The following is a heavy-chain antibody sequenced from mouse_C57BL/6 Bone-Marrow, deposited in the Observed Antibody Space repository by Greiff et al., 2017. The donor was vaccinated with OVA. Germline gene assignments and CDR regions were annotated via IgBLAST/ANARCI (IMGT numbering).Heavy chain of an antibody. J-gene: IGHJ2*01. CDR3: TSYSNYEGYFDY. CDR1: GFTFSNYW. V-gene: IGHV6-3*01. CDR2: IRLKSDNYAT. D-gene: IGHD2-5*01. Sequence: EVKVEESGGGLVQPGGSMKLSCVASGFTFSNYWMNWVRQSPEKGLEWVAQIRLKSDNYATHYAESVKGRFTISRDDSKSSVYLQMNNLRAEDTGIYYCTSYSNYEGYFDYWGQGTTLTVSS.